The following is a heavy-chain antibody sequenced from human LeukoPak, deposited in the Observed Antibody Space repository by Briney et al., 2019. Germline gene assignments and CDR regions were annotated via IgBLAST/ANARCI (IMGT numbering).Heavy chain of an antibody. V-gene: IGHV4-34*01. Sequence: SETLSLTCAVYGGSFSGYYWSWIRQPPGKGLEWIGEINHSGSTNYNPSLKSRVTISIDTSKNQFSLKLSSVTAADTAVYYCARDRDGGYYYYYYMDVWGKGTTVTISS. CDR1: GGSFSGYY. CDR2: INHSGST. CDR3: ARDRDGGYYYYYYMDV. D-gene: IGHD5-24*01. J-gene: IGHJ6*03.